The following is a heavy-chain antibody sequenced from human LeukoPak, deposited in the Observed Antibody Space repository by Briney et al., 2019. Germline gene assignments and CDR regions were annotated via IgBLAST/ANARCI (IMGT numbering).Heavy chain of an antibody. CDR2: IIPIFGTA. CDR3: ARGGKGYYYYYMDV. CDR1: GGTFSSYA. Sequence: GASVKVSCKASGGTFSSYAISWVRQAPGQGLEWMGGIIPIFGTATYAQKFQGRVTITTDESTSTAYMELSSLRSEDTAVYYCARGGKGYYYYYMDVWGKGTTVTVSS. V-gene: IGHV1-69*05. J-gene: IGHJ6*03.